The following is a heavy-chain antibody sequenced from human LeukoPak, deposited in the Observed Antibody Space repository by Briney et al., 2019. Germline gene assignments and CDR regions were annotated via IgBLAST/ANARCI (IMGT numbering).Heavy chain of an antibody. CDR2: IYSNGNI. CDR1: GTSIRGHY. V-gene: IGHV4-59*08. Sequence: SETLSLTCTVSGTSIRGHYWSWIRQPPGKGLEWIGYIYSNGNILYNPFLKSRVTLSVDTFNNQFSLSLNFVTAADTAVYYCAGLHFASAEEFDPWGQGTLVTVSS. J-gene: IGHJ5*02. D-gene: IGHD1-14*01. CDR3: AGLHFASAEEFDP.